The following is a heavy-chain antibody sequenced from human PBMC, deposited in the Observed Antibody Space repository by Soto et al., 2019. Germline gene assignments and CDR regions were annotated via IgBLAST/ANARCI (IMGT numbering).Heavy chain of an antibody. D-gene: IGHD3-3*01. J-gene: IGHJ5*02. CDR3: ARDNFSVSWSWFDP. CDR1: GFTFSDYY. CDR2: ISSSGSTI. Sequence: GGSLRLSCAASGFTFSDYYMSWIRQAPGKGLEWVSYISSSGSTIYYADSVKGRFTISRDNAKNSLYLQMNSLRAEDTAVYYCARDNFSVSWSWFDPWGQGTLVTVSS. V-gene: IGHV3-11*01.